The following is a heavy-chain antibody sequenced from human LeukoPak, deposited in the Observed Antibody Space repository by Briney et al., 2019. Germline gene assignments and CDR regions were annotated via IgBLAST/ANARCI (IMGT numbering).Heavy chain of an antibody. Sequence: SETLFLTCAVYGGSFSGYYWSWIRQPPGKGLEWIGEINHSGSTNYNPSLKSRVTISVDTSKNQFSLKLSSVTAADTAVYYCARSHYYDSSGSQNNWFDPWGQGTLVTVSS. J-gene: IGHJ5*02. D-gene: IGHD3-22*01. CDR1: GGSFSGYY. CDR3: ARSHYYDSSGSQNNWFDP. V-gene: IGHV4-34*01. CDR2: INHSGST.